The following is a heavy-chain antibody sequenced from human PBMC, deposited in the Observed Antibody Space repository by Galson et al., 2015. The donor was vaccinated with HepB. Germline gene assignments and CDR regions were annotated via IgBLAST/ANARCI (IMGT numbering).Heavy chain of an antibody. Sequence: SVKVSCKASGGTFSSYAISWVRQAPGQGLEWMGGIIPIFGTANYAQKFQGRVTITADESTSTAYMELSSLRSEDTAVYYCARGASPYGGYLWRDQPHFDYWGQGTLVTVSS. CDR2: IIPIFGTA. V-gene: IGHV1-69*13. J-gene: IGHJ4*02. CDR3: ARGASPYGGYLWRDQPHFDY. D-gene: IGHD5-12*01. CDR1: GGTFSSYA.